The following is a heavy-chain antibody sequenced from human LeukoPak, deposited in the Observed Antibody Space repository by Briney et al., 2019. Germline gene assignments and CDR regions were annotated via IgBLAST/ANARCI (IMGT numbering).Heavy chain of an antibody. Sequence: ASVKVSCKASGYTFTSYAMHWVRQAPGQRLEWMGWINAGNGNTKYSQKFQGRVTITRDTSASTAYMELSSLRSEDTAVYYCARDRPSPSYYYDSSGHGPFDYWGQGTLVTVSS. CDR2: INAGNGNT. CDR3: ARDRPSPSYYYDSSGHGPFDY. CDR1: GYTFTSYA. D-gene: IGHD3-22*01. V-gene: IGHV1-3*01. J-gene: IGHJ4*02.